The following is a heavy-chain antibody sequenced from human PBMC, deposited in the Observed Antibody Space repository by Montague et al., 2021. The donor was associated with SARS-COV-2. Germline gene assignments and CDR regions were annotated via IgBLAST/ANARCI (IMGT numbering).Heavy chain of an antibody. J-gene: IGHJ6*03. CDR1: GGSVSSSPYY. V-gene: IGHV4-39*01. Sequence: SETLSLTCTVSGGSVSSSPYYWGWIRQPPGRGLGWVGGISYSGRTYFSPSLKSRLTISVDSSENQFSLRLSSVTAADTAVYYCASSYYYGSGTYVYNYYMDVWGKGTTVTVPS. D-gene: IGHD3-10*01. CDR2: ISYSGRT. CDR3: ASSYYYGSGTYVYNYYMDV.